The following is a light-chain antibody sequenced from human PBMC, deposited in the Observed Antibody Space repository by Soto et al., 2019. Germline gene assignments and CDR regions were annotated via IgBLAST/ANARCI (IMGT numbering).Light chain of an antibody. CDR1: QYITTW. J-gene: IGKJ1*01. V-gene: IGKV1-5*01. CDR2: DAS. CDR3: QQSYNTPWT. Sequence: GDRVTISCRASQYITTWLAWYQQKPGEAPKLLIYDASSLESGVPSRFSGSGSGTEFTLTITSLQPDDFATYYCQQSYNTPWTFGQGTKVDIK.